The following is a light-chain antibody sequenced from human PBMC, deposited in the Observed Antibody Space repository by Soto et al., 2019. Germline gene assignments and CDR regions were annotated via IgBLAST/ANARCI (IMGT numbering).Light chain of an antibody. CDR3: ATWDNSLSGWV. CDR1: SYNIGKNL. J-gene: IGLJ3*02. Sequence: QSVLTQPPSASGTPGQRVTISCSGGSYNIGKNLVYWYQQRPGTAPKLLIYDNNARPSGIPDRFSGSKSGTSASLGISGLRTEDEADYFCATWDNSLSGWVFGGGTQLTVL. CDR2: DNN. V-gene: IGLV1-47*01.